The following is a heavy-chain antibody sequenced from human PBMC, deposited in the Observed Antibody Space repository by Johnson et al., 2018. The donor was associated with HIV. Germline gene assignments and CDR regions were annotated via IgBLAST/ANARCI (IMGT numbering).Heavy chain of an antibody. D-gene: IGHD3-10*01. CDR3: AKNSAAFDI. CDR2: INGDGSRT. V-gene: IGHV3-23*04. Sequence: VQLVESGGGLVQPGGSLRLSCAASGFTFSSYAMSWVRQAPGKGLEWVSGINGDGSRTSYADSVKGRFTIARDNSKNTLYLQMNSLRAEDTAVYYCAKNSAAFDIWGQGTMVTVSS. CDR1: GFTFSSYA. J-gene: IGHJ3*02.